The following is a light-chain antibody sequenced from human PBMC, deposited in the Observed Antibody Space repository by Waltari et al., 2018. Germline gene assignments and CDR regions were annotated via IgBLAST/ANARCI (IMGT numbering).Light chain of an antibody. J-gene: IGLJ2*01. CDR1: ASNIGNSY. CDR2: GND. CDR3: GTWDNTLSAV. V-gene: IGLV1-51*02. Sequence: QSVLTQPPSVSAAPGQKVTISCSGSASNIGNSYVSWYKQFPGAAPKVLIYGNDKRTTGIPDRFSGSKSGTSATLDITGLQTGDEADYYGGTWDNTLSAVFGGGTKVTVL.